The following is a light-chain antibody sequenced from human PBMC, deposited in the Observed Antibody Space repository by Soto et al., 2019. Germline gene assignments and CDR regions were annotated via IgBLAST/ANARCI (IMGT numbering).Light chain of an antibody. CDR1: STDVGAYNY. J-gene: IGLJ2*01. Sequence: QSVLTQPASVSGSPGQSITISCTGTSTDVGAYNYVSWYQQHPGKAPKLMIYEVNNRPSGVSLRFSGSKSANTASLTISGLQAEDEADYYCSSYTTSSTVVFGGGTKLTVL. CDR3: SSYTTSSTVV. V-gene: IGLV2-14*01. CDR2: EVN.